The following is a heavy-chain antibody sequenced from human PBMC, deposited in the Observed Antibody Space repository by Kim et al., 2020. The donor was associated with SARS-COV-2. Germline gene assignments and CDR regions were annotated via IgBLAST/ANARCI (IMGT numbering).Heavy chain of an antibody. J-gene: IGHJ4*02. CDR3: ARAPVSIAVAGRTFDY. V-gene: IGHV4-34*01. Sequence: SETLSLTCAVYGGSFSGYYWSWIRQPPGKGLEWIGEINHSGSTNYNPSLKIRVTISVDTSKNQFSLKLSSVTAADTAVYYCARAPVSIAVAGRTFDYWGQGTLVTVSS. CDR1: GGSFSGYY. D-gene: IGHD6-19*01. CDR2: INHSGST.